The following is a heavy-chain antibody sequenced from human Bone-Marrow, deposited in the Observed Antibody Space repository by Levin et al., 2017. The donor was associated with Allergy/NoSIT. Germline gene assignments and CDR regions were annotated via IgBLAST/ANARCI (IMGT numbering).Heavy chain of an antibody. Sequence: SQTLSLTCAVSGDSIHSETWWSWVRQPPGKGLEWIGETHHSGSTNSNPSLKSRVTISVDKSKNQFSLNLNSVTAADTAVYYCATKLTTAAGTFDFWGQGTLVTVSS. V-gene: IGHV4-4*02. J-gene: IGHJ4*02. CDR2: THHSGST. CDR1: GDSIHSETW. D-gene: IGHD6-13*01. CDR3: ATKLTTAAGTFDF.